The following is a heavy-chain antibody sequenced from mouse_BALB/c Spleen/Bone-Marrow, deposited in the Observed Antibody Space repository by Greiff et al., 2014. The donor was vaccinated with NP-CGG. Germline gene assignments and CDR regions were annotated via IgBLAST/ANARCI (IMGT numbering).Heavy chain of an antibody. D-gene: IGHD1-1*01. CDR1: GFNIKDTY. Sequence: EVQLVESGAELVKPGASVKLSCTASGFNIKDTYMHWVKQRPEHGLEWIGRIDPANGNTKYDPKFQGKATITADTSSNTAYLQLSSLTSEDTAVYYCAAYYYGSSQFAYWGQGTLVTVSA. CDR2: IDPANGNT. J-gene: IGHJ3*01. CDR3: AAYYYGSSQFAY. V-gene: IGHV14-3*02.